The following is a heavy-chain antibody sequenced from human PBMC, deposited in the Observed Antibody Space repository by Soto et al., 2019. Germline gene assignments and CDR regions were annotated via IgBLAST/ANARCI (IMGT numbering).Heavy chain of an antibody. J-gene: IGHJ4*02. CDR3: ARDRLSYYDYIWGSYPGLGY. V-gene: IGHV3-11*01. CDR2: ISSSGSTI. CDR1: GLTFSDYY. D-gene: IGHD3-16*01. Sequence: GGSLRLSCAASGLTFSDYYMSWIRQAPGKGLEWVSYISSSGSTIYYADSVKGRFTISRDNAKNSLYLQMNSLRAEDTAVYYCARDRLSYYDYIWGSYPGLGYWGQGTLVTVSS.